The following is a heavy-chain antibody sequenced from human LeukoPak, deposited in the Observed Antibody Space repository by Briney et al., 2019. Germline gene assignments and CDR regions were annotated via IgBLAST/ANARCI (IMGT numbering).Heavy chain of an antibody. Sequence: SEXLSXTCSVSGGYISTSNYYWGWIRQPPGKGLEWIGTIYYSGRTYYNPSLQSRVTISLDTSQNQLSLQVRSVTVVDTAVYYCARFFYYDASLPPYWGQGALVTVSS. CDR1: GGYISTSNYY. D-gene: IGHD3-16*01. CDR2: IYYSGRT. V-gene: IGHV4-39*01. CDR3: ARFFYYDASLPPY. J-gene: IGHJ4*02.